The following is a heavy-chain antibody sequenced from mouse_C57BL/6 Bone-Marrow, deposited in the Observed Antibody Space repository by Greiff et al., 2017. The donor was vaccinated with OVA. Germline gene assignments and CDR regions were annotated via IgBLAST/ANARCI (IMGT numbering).Heavy chain of an antibody. D-gene: IGHD1-1*01. CDR3: ARQFPFITTVVATDY. CDR2: INPNYGTT. V-gene: IGHV1-39*01. J-gene: IGHJ2*01. CDR1: GYSFTDYK. Sequence: VQLKESGPELVKPGASVKISCKASGYSFTDYKSDWVKQSNGKSLVWIGVINPNYGTTSYHQNFKGKATLTVDQSSSTAYMQLNSLTSEDSAVYYCARQFPFITTVVATDYWGQGTTLTVSS.